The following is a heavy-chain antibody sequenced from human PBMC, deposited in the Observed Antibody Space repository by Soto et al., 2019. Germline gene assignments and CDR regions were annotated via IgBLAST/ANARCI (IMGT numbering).Heavy chain of an antibody. CDR1: GFTFSSYS. Sequence: EVQLVESGGGLVKPGGSLRLSCAASGFTFSSYSMNWVRQAPGKGLEWVSSXXXSSSYIYYADSVKGRFTISRDNAKNSLYLQMNXXXXXDTAVYYXXXXXXXXXXXXXXYYYYGMDVWGQGTTVTVSS. J-gene: IGHJ6*02. CDR2: XXXSSSYI. V-gene: IGHV3-21*01. CDR3: XXXXXXXXXXXXXYYYYGMDV.